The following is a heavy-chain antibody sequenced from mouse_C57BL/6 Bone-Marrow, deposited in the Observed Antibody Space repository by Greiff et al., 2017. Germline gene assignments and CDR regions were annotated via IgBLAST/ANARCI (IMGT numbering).Heavy chain of an antibody. J-gene: IGHJ4*01. CDR1: GFSLTSYA. CDR2: IWTGGGT. CDR3: ASNAGSYAMDY. V-gene: IGHV2-9-1*01. Sequence: VQVVESGPGLVAPSQSLSITCTVSGFSLTSYAISWVRQPPGQGLEWLGVIWTGGGTNYYSALKARLNSSNDNSKIQVFLKMNSLQTDDTARYYWASNAGSYAMDYWGQGTSVTVSS.